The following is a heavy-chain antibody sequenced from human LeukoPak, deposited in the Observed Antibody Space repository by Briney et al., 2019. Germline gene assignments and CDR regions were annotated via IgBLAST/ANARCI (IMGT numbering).Heavy chain of an antibody. CDR1: GFTFSGYG. Sequence: GGSLRLSCSASGFTFSGYGTRCVRQAPGKGLEWVAVISYDGSNKYYADSMKGRFTISRDNSKNTLYLQMNSLRAEDTAVYYCVKPFYYGSWNGYCDYWGQGTLVTVSS. J-gene: IGHJ4*02. CDR3: VKPFYYGSWNGYCDY. D-gene: IGHD3-10*01. V-gene: IGHV3-30*18. CDR2: ISYDGSNK.